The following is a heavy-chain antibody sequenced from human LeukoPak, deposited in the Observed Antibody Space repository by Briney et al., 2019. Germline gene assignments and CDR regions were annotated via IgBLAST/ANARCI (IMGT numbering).Heavy chain of an antibody. V-gene: IGHV4-59*01. D-gene: IGHD5-12*01. CDR2: IYYSRTT. CDR3: ARGHTESADDYGNWFHP. Sequence: SETLSLTCTVSGGSMRSYYWSWIRQPPGKGLEWIGYIYYSRTTKYNPSLKSRVTISVDTSKNQFSLKLNSLTAADTAAYYCARGHTESADDYGNWFHPWGQGTLVTVSS. CDR1: GGSMRSYY. J-gene: IGHJ5*02.